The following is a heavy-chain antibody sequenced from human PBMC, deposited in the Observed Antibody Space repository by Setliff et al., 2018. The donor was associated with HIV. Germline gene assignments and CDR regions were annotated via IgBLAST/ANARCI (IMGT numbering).Heavy chain of an antibody. V-gene: IGHV2-5*01. CDR1: GLSLNISDVG. CDR3: AHSPDTWYFGEYFRH. CDR2: IYWNDDK. D-gene: IGHD3-9*01. J-gene: IGHJ1*01. Sequence: SGPTLVNPTQTLTLTCTLSGLSLNISDVGVGWLRQPPGKALEWLALIYWNDDKRYSPSLKSRVTVTKDTAKNRVVLTMTNMDPADTATYFCAHSPDTWYFGEYFRHWGQGTLVTVST.